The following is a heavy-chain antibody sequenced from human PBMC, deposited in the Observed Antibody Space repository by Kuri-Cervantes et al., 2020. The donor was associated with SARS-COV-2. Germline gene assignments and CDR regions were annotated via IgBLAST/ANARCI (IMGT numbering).Heavy chain of an antibody. J-gene: IGHJ5*02. D-gene: IGHD2-21*02. CDR1: GFTFNSYG. Sequence: GESLKISCAASGFTFNSYGMHWVRQAPGKGLEWVAVTWYDGSNKYYADSVKGRFTISRDNSKNTLYLQMNSLRAEDTAVYYCARDRGGGGDPIAYNWFDPWGQGTLVTVSS. V-gene: IGHV3-33*01. CDR3: ARDRGGGGDPIAYNWFDP. CDR2: TWYDGSNK.